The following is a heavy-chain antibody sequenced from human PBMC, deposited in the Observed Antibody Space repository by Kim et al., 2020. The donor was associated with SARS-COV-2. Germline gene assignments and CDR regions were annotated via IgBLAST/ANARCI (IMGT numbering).Heavy chain of an antibody. CDR1: GGSFSGYY. D-gene: IGHD3-10*01. V-gene: IGHV4-34*01. J-gene: IGHJ6*02. CDR2: INHSGST. Sequence: SETLSLTCAVYGGSFSGYYWSWIRQPPGKGLEWIGEINHSGSTNYNPSLKSRVTISVDTSKNQFSLKLSSVTAAETAVYYCARDPTHVPYYYGSGTIRAHYYYYGMDVWGQGTTVTVSS. CDR3: ARDPTHVPYYYGSGTIRAHYYYYGMDV.